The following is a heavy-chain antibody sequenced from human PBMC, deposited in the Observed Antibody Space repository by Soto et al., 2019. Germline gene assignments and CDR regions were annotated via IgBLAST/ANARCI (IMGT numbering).Heavy chain of an antibody. CDR3: ARVAQNDYGDSDAFDI. CDR1: GFTVSSNY. J-gene: IGHJ3*02. D-gene: IGHD4-17*01. Sequence: EVQLVESGGGLVQPGGSLRLSCAASGFTVSSNYMSWVRQAPGKGLEWDSVIYSGGSTYYADSVKGRFTISRDNSKNTLYLQMNSLRAEDTAVYYCARVAQNDYGDSDAFDIWGQGTMVTVSS. V-gene: IGHV3-66*01. CDR2: IYSGGST.